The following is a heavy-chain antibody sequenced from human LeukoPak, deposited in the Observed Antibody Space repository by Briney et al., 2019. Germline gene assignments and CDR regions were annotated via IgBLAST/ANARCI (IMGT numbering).Heavy chain of an antibody. V-gene: IGHV3-23*01. CDR3: AKDAQTGTIVFDY. CDR1: GFTFSSYA. CDR2: ISGSGGST. J-gene: IGHJ4*02. Sequence: GGSLRLSCAASGFTFSSYAMSWVRQAPGKGLEGVSAISGSGGSTYYADSVKGRFTISRDNSKTTLYLQMNSLRAEETAVYYCAKDAQTGTIVFDYWGQGTLVTVSS. D-gene: IGHD1-1*01.